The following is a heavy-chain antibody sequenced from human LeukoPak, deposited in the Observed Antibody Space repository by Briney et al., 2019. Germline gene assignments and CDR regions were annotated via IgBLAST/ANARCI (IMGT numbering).Heavy chain of an antibody. CDR3: AKEGHGGSSWPYYFDY. D-gene: IGHD6-13*01. V-gene: IGHV3-30*18. CDR2: ISYDGSNK. J-gene: IGHJ4*02. Sequence: GGSLRLSCAASGFIFSNYGMYWVRQAPGKGLEWVAVISYDGSNKYYADSAKGRFTISRDNSKNTLSLQMNSLRAEDTAVYYCAKEGHGGSSWPYYFDYWGQGTLVTVSS. CDR1: GFIFSNYG.